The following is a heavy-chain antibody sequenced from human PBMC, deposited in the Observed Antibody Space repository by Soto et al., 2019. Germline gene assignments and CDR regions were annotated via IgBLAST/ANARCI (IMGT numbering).Heavy chain of an antibody. J-gene: IGHJ2*01. D-gene: IGHD3-9*01. Sequence: QVQLQQWGAGPLRPLETLSLTCGVSGGSFSGYYWAWIRQSPGKGLEWIGEINDRGSINYNPSLKSRVSISVDPSKNHYSLNLRSVNAADPAVYYCARESHDILTGPPWVWYFDLWGRGTLVTVSS. CDR3: ARESHDILTGPPWVWYFDL. CDR2: INDRGSI. V-gene: IGHV4-34*01. CDR1: GGSFSGYY.